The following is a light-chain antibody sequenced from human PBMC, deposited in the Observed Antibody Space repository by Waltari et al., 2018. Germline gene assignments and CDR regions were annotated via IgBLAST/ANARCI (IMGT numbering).Light chain of an antibody. J-gene: IGKJ1*01. CDR1: RSITSY. CDR3: QQSFRTPWT. Sequence: DIQLTQSPSSLSASVGDRVTITCRSSRSITSYLNWYQQKPGKAPKLLIYNASKLQSGVPSRFSGSGSGTDFTLTISSLQPEDFATYYCQQSFRTPWTFGLGTKVEIK. V-gene: IGKV1-39*01. CDR2: NAS.